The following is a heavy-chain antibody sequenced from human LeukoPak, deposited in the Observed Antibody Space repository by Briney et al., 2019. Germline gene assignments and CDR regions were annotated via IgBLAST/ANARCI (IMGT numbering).Heavy chain of an antibody. D-gene: IGHD1-7*01. CDR1: GGSISSYY. V-gene: IGHV4-59*04. CDR2: IYHSGHI. Sequence: PSETLSLTCTVSGGSISSYYWSWVRQPPGKGLEWIGNIYHSGHIYYNPSLKSRVTISLDTSKNQFSLKLSSVTAADTAVYYCARVEGTMGWSEHFLHWGQGTLVTVSS. J-gene: IGHJ1*01. CDR3: ARVEGTMGWSEHFLH.